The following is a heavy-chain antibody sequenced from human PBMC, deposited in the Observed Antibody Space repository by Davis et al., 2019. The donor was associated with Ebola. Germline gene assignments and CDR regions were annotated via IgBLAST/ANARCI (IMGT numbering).Heavy chain of an antibody. CDR2: ISYDGSNK. J-gene: IGHJ4*02. CDR1: GFTFSRYG. CDR3: ANDQWRRAQGIEY. V-gene: IGHV3-30*18. D-gene: IGHD2-8*01. Sequence: PGGSLRLSCAASGFTFSRYGMHWVRQAPGKGLEWVAVISYDGSNKYYADSVKGRFTVSRDNFKNTLYLQMNSLRPEDSAVYYCANDQWRRAQGIEYWGQGTLVTVSS.